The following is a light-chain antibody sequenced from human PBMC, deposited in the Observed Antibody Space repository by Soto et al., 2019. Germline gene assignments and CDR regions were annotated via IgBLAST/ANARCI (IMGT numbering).Light chain of an antibody. Sequence: EIVLTQSPGTLSLSPGERATLSCRASQSVSSSYLAWYQQKPGQAPKVLIYRASIRATGIPDRFSVSVSGTDFTLTISRLEPEDFAVYYCHQYGSSPLTFGGGTKVEIK. CDR1: QSVSSSY. CDR3: HQYGSSPLT. J-gene: IGKJ4*01. V-gene: IGKV3-20*01. CDR2: RAS.